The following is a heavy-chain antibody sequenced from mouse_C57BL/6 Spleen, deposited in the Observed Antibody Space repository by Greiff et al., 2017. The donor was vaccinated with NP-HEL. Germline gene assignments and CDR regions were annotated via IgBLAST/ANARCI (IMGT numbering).Heavy chain of an antibody. V-gene: IGHV5-4*01. CDR2: ISDGGSYT. CDR1: GFTFSSYA. D-gene: IGHD3-2*02. J-gene: IGHJ3*01. CDR3: AKGTAQATFAY. Sequence: EVQRVESGGGLVKPGGSLKLSCAASGFTFSSYAMSWVRQTPEQRLAWVATISDGGSYTYYPDNVKGRFTISRDNAKNNLYLQMSHLESEDTAMYYCAKGTAQATFAYWGQGTLVTVSA.